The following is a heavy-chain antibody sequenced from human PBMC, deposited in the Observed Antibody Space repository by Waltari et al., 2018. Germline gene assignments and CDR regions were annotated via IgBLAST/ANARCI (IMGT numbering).Heavy chain of an antibody. J-gene: IGHJ6*02. V-gene: IGHV4-59*08. CDR2: IYYSGST. Sequence: QVQLQESGPGLVKPSETLSLTCTVSGGSISSYYWSWIRQPPGKGLEWIGYIYYSGSTNYNPSLKSRVTISVDTSKNQFSLKLSSVTAADTAVYYCASLYSSGWSHYYYGMDVWGQGTTVTVSS. CDR1: GGSISSYY. CDR3: ASLYSSGWSHYYYGMDV. D-gene: IGHD6-19*01.